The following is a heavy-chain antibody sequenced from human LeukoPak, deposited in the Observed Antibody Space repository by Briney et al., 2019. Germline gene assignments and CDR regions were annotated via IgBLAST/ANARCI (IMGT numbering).Heavy chain of an antibody. V-gene: IGHV1-8*01. D-gene: IGHD4-23*01. CDR3: ARGRGYGGKEDY. CDR2: MNPNSGNT. J-gene: IGHJ4*02. Sequence: GASVKVSCKASGYTFTSYDINWVRQATGQGLERMGWMNPNSGNTGYAQKFQGRVTMTRDTSISTAYMELSSLRSEDTAVYYCARGRGYGGKEDYWGQGTLVTVSS. CDR1: GYTFTSYD.